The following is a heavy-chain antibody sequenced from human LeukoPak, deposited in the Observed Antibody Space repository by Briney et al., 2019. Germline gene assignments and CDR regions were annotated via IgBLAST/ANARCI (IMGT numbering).Heavy chain of an antibody. J-gene: IGHJ3*02. D-gene: IGHD3-10*01. CDR1: GYSFTSYW. Sequence: GESLKISCKGSGYSFTSYWIGWVRQMPGKGLGWMGIIYPGDSDTRYSPSFQGQVTISADKSISTAYLQWSSLKASDTAMYYCARLRLYGSGRYDAFDIWGQGTMVTVSS. V-gene: IGHV5-51*01. CDR3: ARLRLYGSGRYDAFDI. CDR2: IYPGDSDT.